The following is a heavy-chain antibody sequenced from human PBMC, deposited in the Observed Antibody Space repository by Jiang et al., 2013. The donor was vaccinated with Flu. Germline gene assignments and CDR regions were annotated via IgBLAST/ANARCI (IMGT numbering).Heavy chain of an antibody. Sequence: PSLKSRVTISVDTSKNQFSLKLSSVTAADTAVYYCAGCVGSDYFDYWGQGTLVTVSS. CDR3: AGCVGSDYFDY. D-gene: IGHD1-26*01. J-gene: IGHJ4*02. V-gene: IGHV4-31*02.